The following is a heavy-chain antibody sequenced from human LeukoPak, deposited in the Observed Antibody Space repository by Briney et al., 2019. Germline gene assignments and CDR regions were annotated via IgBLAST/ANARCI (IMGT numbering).Heavy chain of an antibody. CDR2: INPSGGSS. CDR1: GYTFSSYY. D-gene: IGHD6-19*01. J-gene: IGHJ5*02. V-gene: IGHV1-46*01. CDR3: VRGAGTAVTGTPFDP. Sequence: GASVKVSCKASGYTFSSYYMHWVRQAPGQGLEWMGRINPSGGSSTYTQKFQGRVTMTSDTSTSTVYMELSSLRSEDTAVYYCVRGAGTAVTGTPFDPWGQGTLVTVSS.